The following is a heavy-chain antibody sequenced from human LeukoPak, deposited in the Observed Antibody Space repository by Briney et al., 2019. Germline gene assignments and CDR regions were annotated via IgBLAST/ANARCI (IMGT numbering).Heavy chain of an antibody. CDR2: IYFSGST. Sequence: SETLSLTCTVFGGSIRSSSHCWGWIRQPPGEGLEWIGSIYFSGSTYYSPSLKSRVTISVDPSTNQFSLKLSSVTAADTAVYYCARHQGLGPFDYWGQGTLVTVSS. J-gene: IGHJ4*02. CDR3: ARHQGLGPFDY. D-gene: IGHD6-19*01. CDR1: GGSIRSSSHC. V-gene: IGHV4-39*01.